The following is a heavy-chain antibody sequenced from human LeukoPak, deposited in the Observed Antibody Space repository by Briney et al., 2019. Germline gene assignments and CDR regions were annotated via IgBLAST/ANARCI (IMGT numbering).Heavy chain of an antibody. CDR1: GFTFDDYG. D-gene: IGHD1-20*01. J-gene: IGHJ4*02. CDR3: AKDVKYNWNYIDY. CDR2: ISYDGSSK. V-gene: IGHV3-30*18. Sequence: GGSLRLSCAASGFTFDDYGMSWVRQAPGKGLEGVAVISYDGSSKYYADSVKGRFTISRDNSKNTLYLQMNSLRAEDTALYYCAKDVKYNWNYIDYWGQGALVTVSS.